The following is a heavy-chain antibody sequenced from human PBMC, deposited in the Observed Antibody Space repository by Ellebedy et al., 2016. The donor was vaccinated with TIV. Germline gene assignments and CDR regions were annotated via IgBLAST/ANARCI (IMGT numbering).Heavy chain of an antibody. D-gene: IGHD1-26*01. CDR3: ARHHSAKYSWASDI. CDR1: GFDVSVNY. V-gene: IGHV3-53*01. CDR2: IYGGGDT. J-gene: IGHJ3*02. Sequence: GESLKISCAASGFDVSVNYLNWVRQAPGKGLEWVSIIYGGGDTYYADSVKGRFTISRDNSKNTLYLQMNSLRADDTAVYYCARHHSAKYSWASDIWGQGTMVTVSS.